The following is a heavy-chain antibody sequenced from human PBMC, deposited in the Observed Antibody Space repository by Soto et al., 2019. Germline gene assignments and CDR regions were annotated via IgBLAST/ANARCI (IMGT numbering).Heavy chain of an antibody. CDR1: GGTFSSYA. V-gene: IGHV1-69*13. D-gene: IGHD1-1*01. Sequence: GASVKVSCKASGGTFSSYAISWVRQAPGQGLEWMGGIIPIFGTANYAQKFQGRVTITADESTSTAYMELSSLRSEDTAVYYCARSAGILIGPLDYGGKGPRVPVSS. CDR2: IIPIFGTA. J-gene: IGHJ4*02. CDR3: ARSAGILIGPLDY.